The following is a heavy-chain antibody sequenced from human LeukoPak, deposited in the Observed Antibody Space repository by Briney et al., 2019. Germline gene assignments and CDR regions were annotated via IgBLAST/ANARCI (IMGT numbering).Heavy chain of an antibody. CDR1: GFTFSSYA. Sequence: GESLRLSRAASGFTFSSYAMSWVRQAPGKGLEWVSAISGSGGSTYYADSVKGRFTISRDNSKNTLYLQMNSLRAEDTAVYYCAKDPDGSGSYFYWGQGTLVTVSS. CDR2: ISGSGGST. CDR3: AKDPDGSGSYFY. D-gene: IGHD3-10*01. V-gene: IGHV3-23*01. J-gene: IGHJ4*02.